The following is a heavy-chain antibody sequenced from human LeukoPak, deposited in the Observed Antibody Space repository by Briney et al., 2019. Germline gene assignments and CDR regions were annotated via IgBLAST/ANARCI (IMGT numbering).Heavy chain of an antibody. CDR2: ISGSGGST. D-gene: IGHD2-15*01. Sequence: PGGSLRLSCAASGFTFSSYAMSWVRQAPGKGLEWVSAISGSGGSTYYADSVKGRFTISRDNSKNTLYLQMNGLRAEDTAVYYCAKWRNGRVVAATHFDHWGQGTLVTVSS. V-gene: IGHV3-23*01. CDR3: AKWRNGRVVAATHFDH. CDR1: GFTFSSYA. J-gene: IGHJ4*02.